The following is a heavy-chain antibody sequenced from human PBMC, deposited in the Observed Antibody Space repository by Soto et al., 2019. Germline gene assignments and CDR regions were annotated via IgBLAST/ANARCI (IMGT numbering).Heavy chain of an antibody. CDR2: INHSGST. Sequence: SETLSLTCAVYGGSFSGYYWSWIRQPPGKGLEWIGEINHSGSTNYNPSLKSRVTISVDTSKNQFSLKLSSVTAADTAVYYCARGRLLYSFGHTKRKSWFDPWGQGTLVTVSS. CDR1: GGSFSGYY. V-gene: IGHV4-34*01. CDR3: ARGRLLYSFGHTKRKSWFDP. D-gene: IGHD1-26*01. J-gene: IGHJ5*02.